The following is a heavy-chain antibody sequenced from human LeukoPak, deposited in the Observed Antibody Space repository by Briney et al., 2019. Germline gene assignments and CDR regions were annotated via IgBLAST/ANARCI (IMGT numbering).Heavy chain of an antibody. D-gene: IGHD3-3*01. CDR1: GFTFSSYW. J-gene: IGHJ4*02. CDR3: ARGRFDFWSGYLTGFDY. V-gene: IGHV3-7*01. CDR2: IKQDGSEK. Sequence: GGSLRLSCEASGFTFSSYWMSWVRQAPGKGLEWVANIKQDGSEKYYVDSVKGRFTISRDNAKNALYLQMNSLRAEDTAVYYCARGRFDFWSGYLTGFDYWGQGTLVTVSS.